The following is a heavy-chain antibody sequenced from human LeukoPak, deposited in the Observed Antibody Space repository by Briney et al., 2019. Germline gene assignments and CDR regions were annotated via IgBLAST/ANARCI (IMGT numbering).Heavy chain of an antibody. CDR1: GFTFNDAW. V-gene: IGHV3-15*01. J-gene: IGHJ4*02. CDR3: TTTLAVAGTSMGY. Sequence: GGSLRLSCAASGFTFNDAWMTWVRKAPGKGLEWVGRIKSKTDGGTTDYAAPVKGRFTISRDDSKTTLYLQMNSLKTEDTAVYYCTTTLAVAGTSMGYWGQGTPVTVSS. D-gene: IGHD6-19*01. CDR2: IKSKTDGGTT.